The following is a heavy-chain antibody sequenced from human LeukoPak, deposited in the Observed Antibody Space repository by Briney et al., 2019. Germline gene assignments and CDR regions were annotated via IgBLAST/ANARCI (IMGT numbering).Heavy chain of an antibody. V-gene: IGHV3-9*01. J-gene: IGHJ4*02. Sequence: GGSLRLSCAASGFTFDDYAMHWVRQAPGKGLEWVSGISWNRGSIGYADSVKGRFTISRDNAKNSLYLQMNSLRAEDTALYYCAKESGYGDYDYWGQGTLVTVSS. CDR1: GFTFDDYA. CDR3: AKESGYGDYDY. CDR2: ISWNRGSI. D-gene: IGHD4-17*01.